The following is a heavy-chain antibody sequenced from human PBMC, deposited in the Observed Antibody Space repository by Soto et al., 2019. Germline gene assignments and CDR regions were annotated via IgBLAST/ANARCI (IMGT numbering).Heavy chain of an antibody. CDR2: ITHSSSAI. D-gene: IGHD3-9*01. CDR1: GFTFSSYT. CDR3: AASILVSRQYCDL. V-gene: IGHV3-48*01. J-gene: IGHJ2*01. Sequence: EVQLVESGGGLVQPGGSLRLSCAASGFTFSSYTMNWVRQAPGKGLEWISHITHSSSAIYYADSVRGRFTVSRDNAKNSLYLQLNSLRAEDTAVYYCAASILVSRQYCDLWGRGTLVTVSS.